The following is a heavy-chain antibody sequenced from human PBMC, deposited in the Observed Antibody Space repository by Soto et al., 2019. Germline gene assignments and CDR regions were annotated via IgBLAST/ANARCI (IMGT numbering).Heavy chain of an antibody. Sequence: GGSLRLARAASGFTFSSYAMSWVRQVPGKGLEWVSAISGSGGSTYYADSVKGRFTISRDNSKNTLYLQMNSLRADDTAVYYCAKVMVKNWFDPWGQGTPVTVSS. CDR1: GFTFSSYA. CDR2: ISGSGGST. D-gene: IGHD5-18*01. J-gene: IGHJ5*02. CDR3: AKVMVKNWFDP. V-gene: IGHV3-23*01.